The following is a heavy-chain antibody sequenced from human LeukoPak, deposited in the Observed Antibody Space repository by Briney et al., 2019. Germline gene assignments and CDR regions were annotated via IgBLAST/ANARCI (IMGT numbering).Heavy chain of an antibody. CDR3: ARGGRWLVPSWFDP. D-gene: IGHD6-19*01. CDR2: IYYSGST. V-gene: IGHV4-59*12. Sequence: SETLSLTCTVSGGSISSYYWSWIRQPPGKGLEWIGYIYYSGSTNYNPSLKSRVTISVDTSKNQFSLKLSSVTAADTAVYYCARGGRWLVPSWFDPWGQGTLVTVSS. J-gene: IGHJ5*02. CDR1: GGSISSYY.